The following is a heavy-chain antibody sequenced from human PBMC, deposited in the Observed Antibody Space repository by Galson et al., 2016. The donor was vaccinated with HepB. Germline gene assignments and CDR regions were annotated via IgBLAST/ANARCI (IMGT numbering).Heavy chain of an antibody. CDR3: AKDWSGSHYTVDH. J-gene: IGHJ4*02. V-gene: IGHV3-30*18. CDR1: RFTFSSYW. Sequence: SLRLSCAASRFTFSSYWLSWVRQAPGKGLEWVAVMSYDGTNIYYADFVKGRFTISRDNSKNTLYLQMHGLGDEDTAVNFCAKDWSGSHYTVDHWGQGTLVTVSS. D-gene: IGHD3-3*01. CDR2: MSYDGTNI.